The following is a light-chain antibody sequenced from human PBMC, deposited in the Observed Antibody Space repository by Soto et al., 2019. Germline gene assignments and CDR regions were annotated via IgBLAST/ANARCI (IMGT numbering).Light chain of an antibody. V-gene: IGLV1-40*01. Sequence: QSVLTQPPSVSGAPGQRVTISCTGSSSNIGAHYDVHWYQQLPGTGPKLVLYGNNIRPSGVPDRFSGSRSGSSASLAITGLQAEDEADYYCQSYDSSLTGSVFGTGTKVTVL. J-gene: IGLJ1*01. CDR3: QSYDSSLTGSV. CDR2: GNN. CDR1: SSNIGAHYD.